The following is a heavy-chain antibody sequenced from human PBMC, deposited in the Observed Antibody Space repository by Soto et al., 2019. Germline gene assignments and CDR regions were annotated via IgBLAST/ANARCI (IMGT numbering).Heavy chain of an antibody. V-gene: IGHV4-59*12. CDR1: GGSISSYY. Sequence: PSETLSLTCTVSGGSISSYYWSWIRQPPGKGLEWIGYTYYSGSTNYNPSLKSRVTISADTSKNQFSLQLNSVTPEDTAVYYCARDGSDYYDSSGPPPDYYGMDVWGQGTTVTVSS. CDR2: TYYSGST. J-gene: IGHJ6*02. D-gene: IGHD3-22*01. CDR3: ARDGSDYYDSSGPPPDYYGMDV.